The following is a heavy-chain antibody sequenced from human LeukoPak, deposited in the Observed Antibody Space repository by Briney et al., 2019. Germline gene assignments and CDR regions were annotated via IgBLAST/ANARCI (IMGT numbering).Heavy chain of an antibody. CDR3: ASPWGQPLPFAP. Sequence: LPGTPSLTCAVSVGSTSSSNWWSWVRQPPGKGLEGIGEIYQSGPPNYHPSLKSRVTISVDTSKNQFSLKLSSVTAADTAVYYCASPWGQPLPFAPWGQGTLVTASS. D-gene: IGHD2-2*01. J-gene: IGHJ5*02. CDR1: VGSTSSSNW. CDR2: IYQSGPP. V-gene: IGHV4-4*03.